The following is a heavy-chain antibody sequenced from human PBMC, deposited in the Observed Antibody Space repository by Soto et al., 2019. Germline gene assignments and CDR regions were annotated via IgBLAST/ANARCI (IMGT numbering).Heavy chain of an antibody. D-gene: IGHD3-22*01. CDR1: GFNFRTYA. CDR2: ISYDESDK. J-gene: IGHJ4*02. Sequence: QVQLVESGGGVVQPGRSLRLSCAASGFNFRTYAMHWVRQAPGKGLEWVAVISYDESDKFYADSVKGRFTISKDNSKNTLYLQMNILRVADSAVYYCVKSQFSDSGGYPIDSWGQGTLVTVSS. V-gene: IGHV3-30*18. CDR3: VKSQFSDSGGYPIDS.